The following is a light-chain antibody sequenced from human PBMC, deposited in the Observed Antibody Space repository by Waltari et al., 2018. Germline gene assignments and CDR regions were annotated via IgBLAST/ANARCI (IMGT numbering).Light chain of an antibody. CDR3: QHYNIYPVM. J-gene: IGKJ5*01. Sequence: DIQMTQSPSTLSASVGDRVTITCRASQSISDWVAWYQHKPGKAPKLLIYEASSLESGVPSRFSGSGSGSEFSLTISSLQHDDFATYYCQHYNIYPVMFGQGTRLEIK. CDR2: EAS. CDR1: QSISDW. V-gene: IGKV1-5*03.